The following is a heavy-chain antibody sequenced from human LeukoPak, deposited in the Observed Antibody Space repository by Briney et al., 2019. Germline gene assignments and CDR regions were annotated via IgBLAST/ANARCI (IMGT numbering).Heavy chain of an antibody. V-gene: IGHV3-33*01. Sequence: GGSLRLSCAASGFIFSSYGMHWVRQAPGKGLEWVAVIWYDGSKKYYADSVKGRFSISRDDSKNTLYLQMNSLRAEDTAVYYCARVYSSGWADFDYWGQGTLVTVSS. CDR2: IWYDGSKK. CDR3: ARVYSSGWADFDY. D-gene: IGHD6-19*01. J-gene: IGHJ4*02. CDR1: GFIFSSYG.